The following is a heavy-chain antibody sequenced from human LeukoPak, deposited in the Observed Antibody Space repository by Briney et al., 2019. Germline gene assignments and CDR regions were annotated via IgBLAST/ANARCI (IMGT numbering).Heavy chain of an antibody. CDR2: IKQDGSGK. J-gene: IGHJ3*02. CDR3: AREANPDYAFDI. CDR1: GFTFSSYW. D-gene: IGHD4/OR15-4a*01. Sequence: GGSLRLSCAVSGFTFSSYWMSWVRQAPGRGLEWVANIKQDGSGKYYVDSVKGRFTISRGNAKNSLYLQMNSLRAEDTAVYYCAREANPDYAFDIWGQGTMVTVSS. V-gene: IGHV3-7*01.